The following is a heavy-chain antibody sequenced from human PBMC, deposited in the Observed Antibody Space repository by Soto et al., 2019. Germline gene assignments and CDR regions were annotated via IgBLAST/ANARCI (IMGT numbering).Heavy chain of an antibody. D-gene: IGHD2-2*01. V-gene: IGHV3-23*01. Sequence: EVQLLESGGGLVQPGGSLRLSCAASGFTFSSYAMSWVRQAPGKGLEWVSAISGSGGSTYYADSVKGRFTISRDNSKNTLYLQMNSLRAEDTAVYYCAREMGVPAARGGYYYYGMDVWGQGTTVTVSS. CDR3: AREMGVPAARGGYYYYGMDV. J-gene: IGHJ6*02. CDR2: ISGSGGST. CDR1: GFTFSSYA.